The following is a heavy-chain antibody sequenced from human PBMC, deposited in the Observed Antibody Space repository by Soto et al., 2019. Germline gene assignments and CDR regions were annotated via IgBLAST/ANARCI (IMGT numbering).Heavy chain of an antibody. V-gene: IGHV1-46*01. CDR3: ARADGLGQLVDYFDY. Sequence: ASVKVSCKASGDTFTSYYMHWVRQAPGQGLEWMGIINPSGGSTSYAQKFQGRVTMTRDTSTSTVYMELSSLRSDDTAVYYCARADGLGQLVDYFDYWGQGTLVTVSS. CDR2: INPSGGST. D-gene: IGHD6-13*01. CDR1: GDTFTSYY. J-gene: IGHJ4*02.